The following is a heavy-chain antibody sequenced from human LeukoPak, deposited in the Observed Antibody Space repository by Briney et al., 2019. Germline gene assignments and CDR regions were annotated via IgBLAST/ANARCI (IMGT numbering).Heavy chain of an antibody. CDR2: IYSAGPT. Sequence: GGSLRLSCAASGFTVSNNYMTWVRQAPGKGLEWLSIIYSAGPTDYADSVKGRFAISRDNSKNTVYLQMNSLTAEDTAVYYCGRVSVAGWHPIDYWGQGTLVTVSS. J-gene: IGHJ4*02. D-gene: IGHD2-15*01. CDR1: GFTVSNNY. V-gene: IGHV3-53*01. CDR3: GRVSVAGWHPIDY.